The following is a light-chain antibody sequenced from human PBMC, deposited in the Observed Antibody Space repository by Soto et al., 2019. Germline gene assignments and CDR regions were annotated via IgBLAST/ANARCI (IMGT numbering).Light chain of an antibody. Sequence: QSALTQPASVSGSPGQSIAISCTGTSSDVGSYDYVSWYQQHPDKAPKLMIYEVTQRPSGVSNRFSGSKSGNTASLTISGLKAEDEADYYCSSHTSLNTRVSGTGTKVTVL. V-gene: IGLV2-14*01. CDR1: SSDVGSYDY. CDR2: EVT. J-gene: IGLJ1*01. CDR3: SSHTSLNTRV.